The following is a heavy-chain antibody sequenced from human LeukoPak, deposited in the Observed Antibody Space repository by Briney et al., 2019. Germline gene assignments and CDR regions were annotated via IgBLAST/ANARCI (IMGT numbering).Heavy chain of an antibody. CDR3: ARDDPGYQLLYPTNWFDP. D-gene: IGHD2-2*02. CDR2: ISAYNGNT. V-gene: IGHV1-18*01. CDR1: GYTFTSYG. Sequence: ASVKVSCKASGYTFTSYGISWVRQAPGQGLEWMGWISAYNGNTNYAQKLQGRVTMTTDTSTSTAYMELRSLRSDDTAVYYCARDDPGYQLLYPTNWFDPWGQGTLVTVSS. J-gene: IGHJ5*02.